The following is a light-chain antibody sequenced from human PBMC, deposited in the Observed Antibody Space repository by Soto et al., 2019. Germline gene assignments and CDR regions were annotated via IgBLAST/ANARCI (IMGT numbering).Light chain of an antibody. J-gene: IGKJ5*01. CDR2: AAS. CDR3: QQSYSTPRT. V-gene: IGKV1-39*01. CDR1: QSISSY. Sequence: IQTTQSPSSLSASLGYRVTITCQASQSISSYLNWYQQKPGKAPKLLIYAASSLQSGVPSRFSGSGSGTDFTLTSSSLQPEDFATYYCQQSYSTPRTFGQGTRLEI.